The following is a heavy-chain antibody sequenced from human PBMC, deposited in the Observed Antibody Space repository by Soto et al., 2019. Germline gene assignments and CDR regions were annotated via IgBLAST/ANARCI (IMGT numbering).Heavy chain of an antibody. CDR2: ISGSGDNT. V-gene: IGHV3-23*01. J-gene: IGHJ4*01. D-gene: IGHD3-3*01. CDR3: AKGRAITVYGVDILFDY. Sequence: GGSLRLSCKASGFSFSDYAMTWVRQAPGKGLEWVSVISGSGDNTFCAASVKGRFAISRDNSKNVLYLQMNSLSADDAAVYFCAKGRAITVYGVDILFDYWGLGTLVTVSS. CDR1: GFSFSDYA.